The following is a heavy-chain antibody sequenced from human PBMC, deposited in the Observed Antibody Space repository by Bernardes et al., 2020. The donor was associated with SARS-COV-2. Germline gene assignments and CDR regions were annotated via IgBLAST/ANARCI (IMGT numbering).Heavy chain of an antibody. J-gene: IGHJ6*02. D-gene: IGHD4-17*01. CDR3: ARGRTVTTFYYYSYGMDV. CDR1: GGSFSGYY. V-gene: IGHV4-34*01. Sequence: SETLSLTCAVYGGSFSGYYWSWIRQPPGKGLEWIGEINHSGSTNYNPSLKSRVTISVDTSKNQFSLKLSSVTAADTAVYYCARGRTVTTFYYYSYGMDVGGQGTTVTVSS. CDR2: INHSGST.